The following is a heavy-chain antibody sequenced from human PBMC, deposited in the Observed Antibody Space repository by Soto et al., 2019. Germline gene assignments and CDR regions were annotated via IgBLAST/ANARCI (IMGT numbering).Heavy chain of an antibody. J-gene: IGHJ4*02. CDR1: GFTVSSNY. Sequence: GSLRLSCAASGFTVSSNYMNWVRQPPGKGLEWVSVIYSGGDTYYADSVKGRFTISRDNSKNTLYLQMNSLRVEDTAVYYCARESRYSDFWSGYPDYWGQGTLVTVSS. CDR3: ARESRYSDFWSGYPDY. CDR2: IYSGGDT. V-gene: IGHV3-66*01. D-gene: IGHD3-3*01.